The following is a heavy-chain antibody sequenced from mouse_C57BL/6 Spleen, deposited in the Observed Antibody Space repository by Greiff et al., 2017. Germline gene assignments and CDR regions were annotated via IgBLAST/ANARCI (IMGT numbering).Heavy chain of an antibody. V-gene: IGHV1-55*01. J-gene: IGHJ2*01. Sequence: VQLQQPGAELVKPGASVKMSCKASGYTFTSSWITWVKQRPGQGLEWIGDIYPGSGSTNYNEKFKSKATLTVDTSSSTAYMQLSSLTSEDSAVYYCARSGRTTVVATSGYFDYWGQGTTLTVSS. CDR3: ARSGRTTVVATSGYFDY. D-gene: IGHD1-1*01. CDR1: GYTFTSSW. CDR2: IYPGSGST.